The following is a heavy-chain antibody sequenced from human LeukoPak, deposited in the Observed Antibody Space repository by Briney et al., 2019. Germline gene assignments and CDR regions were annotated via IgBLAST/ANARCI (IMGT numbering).Heavy chain of an antibody. D-gene: IGHD3-3*01. V-gene: IGHV1-69*05. J-gene: IGHJ5*02. CDR2: IIPIFGTA. Sequence: GASVKVSCKASGGTFSSYAISWVRQAPGQGLEWMGRIIPIFGTANYAQKFQGRVTITTDESTSTAYMELSSLRSEDTAVYYCAREGSPHDFWSGYSGWWFDPWGQGTLVTVSS. CDR1: GGTFSSYA. CDR3: AREGSPHDFWSGYSGWWFDP.